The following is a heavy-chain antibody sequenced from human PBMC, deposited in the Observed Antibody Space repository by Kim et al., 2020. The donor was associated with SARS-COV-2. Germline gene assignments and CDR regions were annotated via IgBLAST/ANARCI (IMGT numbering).Heavy chain of an antibody. V-gene: IGHV4-4*02. D-gene: IGHD6-19*01. CDR1: GGSISSSNW. J-gene: IGHJ4*02. CDR2: IYHGGST. Sequence: SETLSLTCGVSGGSISSSNWWSWVRQPPGKGLEWIGEIYHGGSTNYNPSLKSRLTISVDKSENHFFLNLSSVTAADTAVYFCARVSVTGTSLYYWGQGT. CDR3: ARVSVTGTSLYY.